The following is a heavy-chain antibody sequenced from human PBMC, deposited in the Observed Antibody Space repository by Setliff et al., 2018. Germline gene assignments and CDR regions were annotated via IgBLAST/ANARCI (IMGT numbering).Heavy chain of an antibody. CDR3: ARDQWVRSPPLYFSYSMDV. D-gene: IGHD5-12*01. CDR2: ISTSGNT. CDR1: GGSIINSYY. V-gene: IGHV4-4*07. J-gene: IGHJ6*02. Sequence: PSETLSLTCTVSGGSIINSYYWSWIRQPAGKGLEWIGRISTSGNTNYNPSLKSRVTVSLDTSKNQFSLKPTSMTAADTAVYYCARDQWVRSPPLYFSYSMDVWGQGTTVTVSS.